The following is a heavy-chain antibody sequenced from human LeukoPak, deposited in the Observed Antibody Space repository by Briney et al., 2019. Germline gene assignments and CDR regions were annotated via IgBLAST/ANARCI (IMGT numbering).Heavy chain of an antibody. CDR1: GFSFSNYW. J-gene: IGHJ6*02. CDR2: IKQDGSEK. Sequence: GGSLRLSCAASGFSFSNYWMSWVRQAPGKGLEWVASIKQDGSEKYYVDSVKGRFTVSRDNGKNSLCLQMNYLRVEDTAVYYCARALGKLQPYYYYYGLDVWGQGTTVTVSS. D-gene: IGHD5-24*01. CDR3: ARALGKLQPYYYYYGLDV. V-gene: IGHV3-7*01.